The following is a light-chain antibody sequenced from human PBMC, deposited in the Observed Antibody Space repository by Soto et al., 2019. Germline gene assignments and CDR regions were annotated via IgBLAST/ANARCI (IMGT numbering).Light chain of an antibody. V-gene: IGKV3-15*01. CDR2: HAS. J-gene: IGKJ4*01. CDR1: QSVSSN. Sequence: EIVMTQSPATLSVSPGERATLSCRASQSVSSNLAWYQQKPGQAPRLLIYHASTRATGIPARFSGSGSGTEFTLTISCLQSEDCAVYYCQQYNKWPLTFGGGTKVETK. CDR3: QQYNKWPLT.